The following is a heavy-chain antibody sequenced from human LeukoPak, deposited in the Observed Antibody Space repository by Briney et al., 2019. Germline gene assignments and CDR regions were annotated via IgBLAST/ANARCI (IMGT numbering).Heavy chain of an antibody. Sequence: GGSLSLSFAASGFIFSNNIMNWVRPAPGKGLEWGSVISADGGDIYYADSVNGRFTISRDNSKNTLHLQMDSLRAEDTAVYYCAKDPPHSDRSIYSDNSWGQGTLVTVSS. CDR1: GFIFSNNI. J-gene: IGHJ4*02. CDR3: AKDPPHSDRSIYSDNS. D-gene: IGHD3-22*01. CDR2: ISADGGDI. V-gene: IGHV3-23*01.